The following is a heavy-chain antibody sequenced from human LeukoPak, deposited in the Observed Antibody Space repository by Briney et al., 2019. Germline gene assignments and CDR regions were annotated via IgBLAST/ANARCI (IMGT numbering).Heavy chain of an antibody. V-gene: IGHV4-28*05. D-gene: IGHD4-17*01. CDR1: GYSISSSNY. CDR3: ARKATTGPTKAAFDI. CDR2: IYYSGSI. J-gene: IGHJ3*02. Sequence: SETLSLTCAASGYSISSSNYWGWIRQPPGKGLEWIGHIYYSGSIYYNPSLKSRVTMSVDTSKNQFSLKLSSVTAVDTAVYYCARKATTGPTKAAFDIWGQGTMVTASS.